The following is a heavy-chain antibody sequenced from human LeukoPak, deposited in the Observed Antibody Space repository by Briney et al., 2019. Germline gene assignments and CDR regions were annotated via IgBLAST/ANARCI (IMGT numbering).Heavy chain of an antibody. D-gene: IGHD2-15*01. Sequence: GASVKVSCKASGYTFTSYDISWVRQATGQGLEWMGWMNPNSGNTGYAQKFQGRVTMTRNTSISTAYMELSSLRSEDTAVYYCARVPTRVAARYYYYGMDVWGQGTTVTVSS. V-gene: IGHV1-8*01. CDR2: MNPNSGNT. CDR3: ARVPTRVAARYYYYGMDV. J-gene: IGHJ6*02. CDR1: GYTFTSYD.